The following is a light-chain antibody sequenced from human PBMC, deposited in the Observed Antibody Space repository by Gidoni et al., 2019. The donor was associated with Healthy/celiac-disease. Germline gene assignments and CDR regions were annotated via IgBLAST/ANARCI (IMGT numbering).Light chain of an antibody. CDR3: QQYYSTPYT. CDR2: WAS. V-gene: IGKV4-1*01. CDR1: QSVLYSSNNKNY. Sequence: DIVMTQSPDSLAVSLGDRATINCKSSQSVLYSSNNKNYLAWYQQKPGQPPKLLIYWASTRESGVPDRFSGSGSGTEFTLTISSLQAEDVAVYYCQQYYSTPYTFGQGTKLEIK. J-gene: IGKJ2*01.